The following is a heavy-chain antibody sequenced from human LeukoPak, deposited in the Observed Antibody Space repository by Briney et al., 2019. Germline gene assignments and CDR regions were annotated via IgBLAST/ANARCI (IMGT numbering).Heavy chain of an antibody. CDR3: ARDGDVSGYSD. J-gene: IGHJ4*02. D-gene: IGHD3-22*01. CDR2: IKQDGSEK. CDR1: GFTLSSYW. V-gene: IGHV3-7*01. Sequence: GGSLRLSCAASGFTLSSYWMSWVRQAPGKGMEWVANIKQDGSEKYYVDSVEGRFAISRDDAKNSLYLQMNSLRAEDTAVYYCARDGDVSGYSDWGQGTLVTVSS.